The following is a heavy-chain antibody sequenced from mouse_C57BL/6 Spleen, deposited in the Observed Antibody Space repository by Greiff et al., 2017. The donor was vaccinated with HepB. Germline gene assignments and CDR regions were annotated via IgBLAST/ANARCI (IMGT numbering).Heavy chain of an antibody. J-gene: IGHJ4*01. D-gene: IGHD2-1*01. V-gene: IGHV1-80*01. CDR2: IYPGDGDT. CDR1: GYAFSSYW. CDR3: ANLLFSYAMVY. Sequence: QVQLQQSGAELVKPGASVKISCKASGYAFSSYWMNWVKQRPGKGLEWIGQIYPGDGDTNYNVKFKGKATLTADKSSSTAYMQLSSLTSEDSAVYCCANLLFSYAMVYWGQGTSVTIAS.